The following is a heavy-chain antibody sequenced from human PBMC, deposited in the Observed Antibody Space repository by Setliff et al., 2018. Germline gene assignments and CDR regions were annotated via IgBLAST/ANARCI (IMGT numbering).Heavy chain of an antibody. CDR2: IYYSGTT. D-gene: IGHD1-26*01. V-gene: IGHV4-39*01. CDR3: ARHPSSGSYYGGSIFYFDD. CDR1: GASINSSTFF. J-gene: IGHJ4*02. Sequence: PSETLSLTCIVSGASINSSTFFWGWIRQPPGKGLEWIGSIYYSGTTYYNPSVRSRVTISVDTSKNQFSLKLSSVTAADTAVYYCARHPSSGSYYGGSIFYFDDWGPGILVTVSS.